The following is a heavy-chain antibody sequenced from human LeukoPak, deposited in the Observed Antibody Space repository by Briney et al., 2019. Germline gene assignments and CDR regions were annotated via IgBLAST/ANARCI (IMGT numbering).Heavy chain of an antibody. CDR1: GYTFTGYY. CDR3: AREVAREGAAFDY. D-gene: IGHD1-26*01. V-gene: IGHV1-2*02. Sequence: ASVKVSCKASGYTFTGYYTHWVRQAPGQGLEWMGWINPNSGGTNYAQKFQGRVTMTRDTSISTAYMELSRLRSDDTAVYYCAREVAREGAAFDYWGQGTLVTVSS. J-gene: IGHJ4*02. CDR2: INPNSGGT.